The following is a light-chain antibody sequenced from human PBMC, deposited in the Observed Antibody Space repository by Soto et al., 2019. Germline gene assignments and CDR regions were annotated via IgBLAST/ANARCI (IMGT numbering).Light chain of an antibody. J-gene: IGLJ1*01. Sequence: QSALTQPPSASGSPGQSVTISCTGTSSDVGAYDLVSWYQQHPGKAPKLMIYEVTKRPSGVPDRFSGSKSGNTASLTVSGLQADDEADYYCSSYAGSSKFVFGSGTKVTVL. CDR1: SSDVGAYDL. CDR2: EVT. CDR3: SSYAGSSKFV. V-gene: IGLV2-8*01.